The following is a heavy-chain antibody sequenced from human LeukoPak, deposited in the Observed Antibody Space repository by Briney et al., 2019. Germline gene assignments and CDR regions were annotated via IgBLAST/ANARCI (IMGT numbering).Heavy chain of an antibody. V-gene: IGHV3-7*01. CDR2: IKQDGSEK. Sequence: GGSLRLSCAASRFTFSSYWMNWVRQAPGKGLEWVANIKQDGSEKYYVDSVKGRFTISRDNAKKSLYLQMNSLRAEDTAVYYCARDASGYALYFDYWGQGTLVTVSS. D-gene: IGHD5-12*01. CDR1: RFTFSSYW. J-gene: IGHJ4*02. CDR3: ARDASGYALYFDY.